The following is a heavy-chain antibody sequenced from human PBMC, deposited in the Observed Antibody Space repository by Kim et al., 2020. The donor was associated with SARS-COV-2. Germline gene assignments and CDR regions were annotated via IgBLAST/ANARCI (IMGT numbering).Heavy chain of an antibody. CDR2: ISYDGSNK. Sequence: GGSLRLSCAASGFTFSSYGMHWVRQAPGKGLEWVAVISYDGSNKYYADSVKGRFTISRDNSKNTLYLQMNSLRAEDTAVYYCAKERVAVAGKRGAIDYWG. CDR1: GFTFSSYG. V-gene: IGHV3-30*18. CDR3: AKERVAVAGKRGAIDY. J-gene: IGHJ4*01. D-gene: IGHD6-19*01.